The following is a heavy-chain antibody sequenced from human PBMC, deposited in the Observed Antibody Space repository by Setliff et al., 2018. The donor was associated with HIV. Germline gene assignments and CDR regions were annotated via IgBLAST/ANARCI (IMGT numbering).Heavy chain of an antibody. D-gene: IGHD3-22*01. CDR2: IYYSGST. CDR3: ARHARSITMTTDWYFDL. Sequence: SETLSLTCTVSGDSASNVGYYWGWIRQSPGKGLEWIGSIYYSGSTSYNPSLKSRVTISVHTSKNQFSLRLTSVTAADTAVYYCARHARSITMTTDWYFDLWGRGTLVTVSS. CDR1: GDSASNVGYY. V-gene: IGHV4-39*01. J-gene: IGHJ2*01.